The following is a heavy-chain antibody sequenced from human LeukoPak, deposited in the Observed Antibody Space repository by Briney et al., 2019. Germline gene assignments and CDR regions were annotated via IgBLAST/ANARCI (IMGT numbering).Heavy chain of an antibody. D-gene: IGHD2-2*01. CDR1: GFTFSSYD. V-gene: IGHV3-48*01. CDR2: ISSSSSTI. Sequence: QSGGSLRLSCAASGFTFSSYDMSWVRQAPGKGLEWVSYISSSSSTIYYADSVKGRFTISRDNAKNSLYLQMNSLRAEDTAVYYCARGGIVVVPAGPGRFDPWGQGTLVTVSS. CDR3: ARGGIVVVPAGPGRFDP. J-gene: IGHJ5*02.